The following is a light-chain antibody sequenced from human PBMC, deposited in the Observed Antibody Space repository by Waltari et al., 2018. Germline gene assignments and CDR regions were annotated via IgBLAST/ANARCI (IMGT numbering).Light chain of an antibody. CDR2: WAS. V-gene: IGKV4-1*01. CDR1: QSVFHNSNNKNY. J-gene: IGKJ2*01. CDR3: QQYFSGPYT. Sequence: DIVMSQSPDSLAVSLGERATINCKSSQSVFHNSNNKNYLAWFQQKAGQPPKLLIYWASTRQSGVPDRFSGSGTETDFTRTISGLQAEDVAVYYCQQYFSGPYTFGQGTRLEIK.